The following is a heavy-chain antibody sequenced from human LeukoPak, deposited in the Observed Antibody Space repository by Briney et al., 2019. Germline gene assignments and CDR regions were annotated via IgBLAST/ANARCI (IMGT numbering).Heavy chain of an antibody. CDR2: IRYDGSNK. V-gene: IGHV3-30*02. Sequence: GGSLRLSCAASGFTFSSYGMHWVRQTPGKGLEWVAFIRYDGSNKYYADSVKGRFTISRDNSKNTLYLQMNSLRAEDTAVYYCAKDQFSRAAAGTNYMDVWGKGTTVTVSS. D-gene: IGHD6-13*01. CDR1: GFTFSSYG. CDR3: AKDQFSRAAAGTNYMDV. J-gene: IGHJ6*03.